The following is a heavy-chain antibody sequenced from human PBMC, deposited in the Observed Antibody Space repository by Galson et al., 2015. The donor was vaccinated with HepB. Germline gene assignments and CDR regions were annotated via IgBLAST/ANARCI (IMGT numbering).Heavy chain of an antibody. Sequence: SLRLSCAASGFTFSSYDMHWVRQAPGKGLEWVAVIWYDGSNKYYADSVKGRFTISRDNSKNTLYLQMNSLRAEDTAVYYCARDITPRYFDWLSSSYYYYGMDVWGQGTTVTVSS. CDR1: GFTFSSYD. CDR2: IWYDGSNK. J-gene: IGHJ6*02. V-gene: IGHV3-33*01. D-gene: IGHD3-9*01. CDR3: ARDITPRYFDWLSSSYYYYGMDV.